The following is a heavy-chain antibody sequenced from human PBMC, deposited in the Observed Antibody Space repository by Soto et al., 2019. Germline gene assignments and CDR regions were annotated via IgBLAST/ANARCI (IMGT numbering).Heavy chain of an antibody. D-gene: IGHD1-26*01. V-gene: IGHV3-30*18. CDR3: AKGYGIQSRGLTDYYFNALDV. CDR1: GFTFSSYG. Sequence: GGSLRLSCAASGFTFSSYGMHWVRQAPGKGLEWVATTSYDGSNKYYADSVKGRFTISRDNSENTLYLQMNSLRDEDTAVYYCAKGYGIQSRGLTDYYFNALDVWGQGTTVTVSS. J-gene: IGHJ6*02. CDR2: TSYDGSNK.